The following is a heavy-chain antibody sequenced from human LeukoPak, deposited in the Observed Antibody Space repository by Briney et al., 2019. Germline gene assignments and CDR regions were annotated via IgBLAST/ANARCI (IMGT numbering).Heavy chain of an antibody. J-gene: IGHJ4*02. CDR1: GGSISSSAYH. D-gene: IGHD2-15*01. Sequence: PSETLSLTCTVSGGSISSSAYHWGWIRQPPGKGLEWIGTINYGGNTYYNLSLKSRVIIFLDTSKKQFSLKLSSVTAAGTAVYYCARLWSTSCRGGSCPHQPNYWGQGTRVTVPS. V-gene: IGHV4-39*01. CDR2: INYGGNT. CDR3: ARLWSTSCRGGSCPHQPNY.